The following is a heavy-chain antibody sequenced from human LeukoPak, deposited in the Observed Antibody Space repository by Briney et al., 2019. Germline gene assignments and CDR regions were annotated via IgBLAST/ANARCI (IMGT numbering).Heavy chain of an antibody. CDR3: AKAGGRKWLINWGFDY. Sequence: GGSLRLSCAASGFTFSSYGMHWVRQAPGKGLEWVAVISYDGSNKYYADSVKGRFTISRDNSKNTLYLQMNSLRAEDTAVYYCAKAGGRKWLINWGFDYWGQGTLVTVSS. CDR1: GFTFSSYG. CDR2: ISYDGSNK. J-gene: IGHJ4*02. V-gene: IGHV3-30*18. D-gene: IGHD6-19*01.